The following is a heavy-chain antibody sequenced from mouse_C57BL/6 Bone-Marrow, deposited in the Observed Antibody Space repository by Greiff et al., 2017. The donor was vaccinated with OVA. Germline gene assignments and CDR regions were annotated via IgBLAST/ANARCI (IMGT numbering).Heavy chain of an antibody. V-gene: IGHV1-18*01. CDR3: ARRGLPNWYFDV. CDR1: GYTFTDYN. CDR2: INPNNGGT. D-gene: IGHD5-5*01. Sequence: DVQLQESGPELVKPGASVKIPCKASGYTFTDYNMDWVKQSHGKSLEWIGDINPNNGGTIYNQKFKGKATLTVDKSSSTAYMELRSLTSEDTAVYYCARRGLPNWYFDVWGTGTTVTVSS. J-gene: IGHJ1*03.